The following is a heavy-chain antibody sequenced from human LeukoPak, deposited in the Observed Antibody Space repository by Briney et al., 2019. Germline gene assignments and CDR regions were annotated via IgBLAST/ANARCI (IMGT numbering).Heavy chain of an antibody. V-gene: IGHV4-34*01. CDR3: AGGLLVATIDGSYNWFDP. CDR1: GGSFSGYY. J-gene: IGHJ5*02. D-gene: IGHD5-12*01. CDR2: INHSGST. Sequence: SETLSLTCAVYGGSFSGYYWSWIRQPPGKGLEWIGEINHSGSTNYNPSLKSRVTISVDTSKNQFSLKLSSVTTADTAVYYCAGGLLVATIDGSYNWFDPWGQGTLVTVSS.